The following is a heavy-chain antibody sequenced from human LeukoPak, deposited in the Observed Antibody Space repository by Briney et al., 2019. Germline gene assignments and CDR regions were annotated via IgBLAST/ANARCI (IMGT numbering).Heavy chain of an antibody. D-gene: IGHD3-10*01. Sequence: GGSLRLSCAASGFTFSSYAMSWVRQAPGKGLEWVSAISGSGGSTYYADSVKGRFTISRDNSKNTLHLQMNSLRAEDTAVYYCAKGLLWFGELGPYNWFDPWGQGTLVTVSS. J-gene: IGHJ5*02. CDR1: GFTFSSYA. CDR3: AKGLLWFGELGPYNWFDP. V-gene: IGHV3-23*01. CDR2: ISGSGGST.